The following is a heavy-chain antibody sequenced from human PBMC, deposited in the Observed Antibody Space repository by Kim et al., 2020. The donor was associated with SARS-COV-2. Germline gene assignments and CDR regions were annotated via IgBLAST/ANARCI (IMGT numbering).Heavy chain of an antibody. CDR2: IDCGNGNT. D-gene: IGHD3-16*01. Sequence: ASVKVSCKTSGHFFTRDSIHWVRQAPGQGLEWMGGIDCGNGNTIYSQKFQGRVTFTTDTSASTAYMELSFLRSDDSAVYYCLGGFFFDSWAQGTLVTLSS. CDR1: GHFFTRDS. V-gene: IGHV1-3*01. CDR3: LGGFFFDS. J-gene: IGHJ5*01.